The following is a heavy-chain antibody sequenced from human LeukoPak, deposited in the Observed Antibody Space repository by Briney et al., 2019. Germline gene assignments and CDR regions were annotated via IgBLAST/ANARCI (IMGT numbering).Heavy chain of an antibody. Sequence: GGSLRLSCAASGFTFSSYSMNWVRHAPGKGLEWVSSISSSSSYIYYADSVKGRFTISRDNAKNSLYLQMNSLRAEDTGVYYCARAEIHRYGMDVWGQGTTVTVSS. CDR1: GFTFSSYS. J-gene: IGHJ6*02. CDR2: ISSSSSYI. CDR3: ARAEIHRYGMDV. V-gene: IGHV3-21*01. D-gene: IGHD5-24*01.